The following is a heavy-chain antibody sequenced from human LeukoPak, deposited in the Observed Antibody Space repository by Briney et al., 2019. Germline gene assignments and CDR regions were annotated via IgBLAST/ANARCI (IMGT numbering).Heavy chain of an antibody. J-gene: IGHJ5*02. CDR1: GFTFSSYR. CDR3: ASSGVGFDP. V-gene: IGHV3-21*01. Sequence: PGGSLRLSCAASGFTFSSYRMNWVRQAPGKGLEWVSSISSSSSHIYYADSVKGRFTISRDNAKNSLYLQMNSLRAEDTAVYYCASSGVGFDPWGQGTLVTVSS. CDR2: ISSSSSHI. D-gene: IGHD3-3*01.